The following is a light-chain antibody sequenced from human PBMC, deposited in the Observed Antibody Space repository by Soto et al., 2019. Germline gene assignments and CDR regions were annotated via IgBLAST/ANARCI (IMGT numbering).Light chain of an antibody. CDR2: DXS. CDR3: LQHNSDPRT. Sequence: IEMTQSPSAIPASLGARVTMSXRASQGVGAYFAWFQQKPGXVPKXXXYDXSSLQRGGPSRCSGSGSGTEFTLTISSLQPEDFANYYCLQHNSDPRTFGQGTRLDIK. J-gene: IGKJ5*01. CDR1: QGVGAY. V-gene: IGKV1-17*03.